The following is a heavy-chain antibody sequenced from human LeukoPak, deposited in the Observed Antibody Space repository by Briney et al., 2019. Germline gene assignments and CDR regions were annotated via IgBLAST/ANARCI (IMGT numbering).Heavy chain of an antibody. Sequence: PGGSLRLSCAASGFTFSSYAMSWVRQAPGKGLEWVSAISGSGGSTYYADSVKGRFTISRDNSKNTLYLQMNSLRAEDTAVYYCASRPMYNSGWPPRDYWGQGTLVTVSS. J-gene: IGHJ4*02. D-gene: IGHD6-19*01. CDR1: GFTFSSYA. CDR3: ASRPMYNSGWPPRDY. CDR2: ISGSGGST. V-gene: IGHV3-23*01.